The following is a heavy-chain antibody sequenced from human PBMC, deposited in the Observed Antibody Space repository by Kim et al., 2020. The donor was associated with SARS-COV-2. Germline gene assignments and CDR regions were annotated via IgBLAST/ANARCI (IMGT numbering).Heavy chain of an antibody. Sequence: SETLSLTCTVSGGSISSYYWSWIRQPPGKGLEWIGYIYYSGSTNYNPSLKSRVTISVDTSKNQFSLKLSSVTAADTAVYYCANSDAGGLVSVVNWGQGTLVTVSS. CDR1: GGSISSYY. CDR2: IYYSGST. D-gene: IGHD2-8*01. J-gene: IGHJ4*02. CDR3: ANSDAGGLVSVVN. V-gene: IGHV4-59*08.